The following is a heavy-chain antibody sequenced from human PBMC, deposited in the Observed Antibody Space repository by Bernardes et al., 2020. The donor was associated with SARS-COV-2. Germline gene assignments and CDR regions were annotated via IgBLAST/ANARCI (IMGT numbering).Heavy chain of an antibody. V-gene: IGHV4-59*01. J-gene: IGHJ5*02. D-gene: IGHD3-22*01. CDR1: GGSISSYY. CDR3: ARALYDIGFDP. CDR2: IYYSGST. Sequence: SETLSLTCTVSGGSISSYYWSWIRQPPGKGLEWIGYIYYSGSTNYNPSLKSRVTISVDTSKNQFSLKLSSVTAADTAVYYCARALYDIGFDPWGQGTLVTVSS.